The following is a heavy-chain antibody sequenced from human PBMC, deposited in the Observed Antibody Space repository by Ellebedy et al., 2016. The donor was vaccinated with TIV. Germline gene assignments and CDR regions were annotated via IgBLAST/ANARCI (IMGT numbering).Heavy chain of an antibody. Sequence: GESLKISCAASGFTFSIYGMHWVRQAPGKGLEWVGIIWHDGSHSYYADSVKGRFTISRDNSKNTVDLQMNSLRADDTAVYYCASELVGTTDFDYWGLGTRVTVSS. D-gene: IGHD1-26*01. CDR2: IWHDGSHS. CDR3: ASELVGTTDFDY. J-gene: IGHJ4*02. CDR1: GFTFSIYG. V-gene: IGHV3-33*01.